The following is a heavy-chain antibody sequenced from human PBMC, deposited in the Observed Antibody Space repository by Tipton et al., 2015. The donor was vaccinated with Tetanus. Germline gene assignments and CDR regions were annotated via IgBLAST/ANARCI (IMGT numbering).Heavy chain of an antibody. J-gene: IGHJ4*02. CDR3: AVGLFGVLNFDY. Sequence: LRLSCTVSGGSISSSSYYWGWIRQPPGKGLEWIGSIYYSGSTYYNPSLKSRVTISVDTSKNQFSLKLSSVTAADTAVYYCAVGLFGVLNFDYWGQGTLVTVSS. V-gene: IGHV4-39*01. CDR2: IYYSGST. CDR1: GGSISSSSYY. D-gene: IGHD3-16*01.